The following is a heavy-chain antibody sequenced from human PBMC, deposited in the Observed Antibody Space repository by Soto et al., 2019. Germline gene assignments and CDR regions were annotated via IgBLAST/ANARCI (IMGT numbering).Heavy chain of an antibody. CDR1: GYTFTSYA. J-gene: IGHJ3*02. D-gene: IGHD4-17*01. Sequence: AASVNVSCKASGYTFTSYAMHWVRQAPGQRLEWMGWINAGNGNTKYSQKFQGRVTITRDTSASTAYMELSSLRSEDTAVYYCARKGHYGDYAAFDIWGQGTMVTVSS. CDR3: ARKGHYGDYAAFDI. V-gene: IGHV1-3*01. CDR2: INAGNGNT.